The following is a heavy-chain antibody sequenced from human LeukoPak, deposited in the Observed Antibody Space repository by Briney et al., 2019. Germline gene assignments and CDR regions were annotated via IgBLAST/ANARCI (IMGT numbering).Heavy chain of an antibody. J-gene: IGHJ4*02. Sequence: SETLSLTCAVYGGSFSGYYWSWIRQPPGKGLEWIGYIYYSGSTYYNPSLKSRVTISVDTSKNQFSLRLSSVTAADTAVYYCARAEESTYYDILTGCLFDYWGQGTLVTVSS. D-gene: IGHD3-9*01. CDR1: GGSFSGYY. CDR2: IYYSGST. V-gene: IGHV4-30-4*08. CDR3: ARAEESTYYDILTGCLFDY.